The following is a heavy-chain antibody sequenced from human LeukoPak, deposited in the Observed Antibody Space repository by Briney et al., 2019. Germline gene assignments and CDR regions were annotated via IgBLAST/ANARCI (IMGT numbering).Heavy chain of an antibody. D-gene: IGHD6-13*01. V-gene: IGHV1-18*04. Sequence: ASVKVSCKASGYTFTGYYMHWVRQAPGQGLEWMGWISAYNGNTNYAQKLQGRVTMTTDTSTSTAYMELGSLRSDDTAVYYCAREVSDSSSWLGTFDIWGQGTMVTVSS. CDR1: GYTFTGYY. CDR2: ISAYNGNT. J-gene: IGHJ3*02. CDR3: AREVSDSSSWLGTFDI.